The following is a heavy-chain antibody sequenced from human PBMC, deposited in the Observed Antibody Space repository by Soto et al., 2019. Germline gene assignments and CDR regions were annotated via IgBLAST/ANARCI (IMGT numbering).Heavy chain of an antibody. J-gene: IGHJ5*02. CDR3: ARERDSGDHFP. V-gene: IGHV3-74*01. D-gene: IGHD4-17*01. CDR2: INSGGGFA. CDR1: DFSFGNYW. Sequence: EEQLVESGGGLVQPGGSLRLSCAASDFSFGNYWMHWVRQGPGKGLAWVSRINSGGGFASYADSVKGRFTISRDNAKNTLYLQMDSLRAEDTAIYYCARERDSGDHFPWGQGTLVTVSS.